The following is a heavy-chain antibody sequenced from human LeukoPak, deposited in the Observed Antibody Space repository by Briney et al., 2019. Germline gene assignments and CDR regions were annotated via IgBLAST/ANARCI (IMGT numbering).Heavy chain of an antibody. J-gene: IGHJ4*02. CDR1: GGSISSSSYY. D-gene: IGHD1-26*01. CDR2: IYYSGST. V-gene: IGHV4-39*01. CDR3: ARHQRVGATRVIDY. Sequence: ASETLSLTCTVSGGSISSSSYYWGWIRQPPGKGLEWIGSIYYSGSTYYNPSLKSRVTISVDTSKNQFSLKLSSVTAADTAVYYCARHQRVGATRVIDYWGQGTLVTVSS.